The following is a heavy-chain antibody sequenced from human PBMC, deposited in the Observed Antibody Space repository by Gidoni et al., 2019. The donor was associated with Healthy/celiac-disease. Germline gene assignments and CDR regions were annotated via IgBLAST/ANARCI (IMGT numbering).Heavy chain of an antibody. D-gene: IGHD4-4*01. J-gene: IGHJ5*02. CDR2: ISSSSSYI. Sequence: EVQLVESGGGLVKPGGSLRLSCAASGFTFSSYSMNWVRQAPGKGLEWVASISSSSSYIYYADSVKGRFTISRDNAKNSLYLQMNSLRAEDTAVYYCARRVADYSIENWFDPWGQGTLVTVSS. CDR1: GFTFSSYS. V-gene: IGHV3-21*01. CDR3: ARRVADYSIENWFDP.